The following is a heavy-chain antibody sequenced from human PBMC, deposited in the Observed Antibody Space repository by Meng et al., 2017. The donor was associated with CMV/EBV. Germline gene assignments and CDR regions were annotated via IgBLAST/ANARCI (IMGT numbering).Heavy chain of an antibody. CDR3: ARGSWDYDFWSGQNGDY. CDR2: ISSSSSTK. V-gene: IGHV3-48*04. J-gene: IGHJ4*02. D-gene: IGHD3-3*01. Sequence: GGSLRLSCAASGFTFSSYSMNWVRQAPGKGLEWVSYISSSSSTKYYADSVKGRFTISRDNAKNSLYLQMNSLRAEDTAVYYCARGSWDYDFWSGQNGDYWGQGTLVTVSS. CDR1: GFTFSSYS.